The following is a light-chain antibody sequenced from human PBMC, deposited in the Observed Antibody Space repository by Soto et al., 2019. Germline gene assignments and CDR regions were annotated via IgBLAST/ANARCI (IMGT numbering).Light chain of an antibody. V-gene: IGKV1-39*02. CDR1: QSISSY. J-gene: IGKJ1*01. CDR3: QQYGSSYPWT. CDR2: AAS. Sequence: DIQMTQSPSILSASVGDRVTITCRASQSISSYLNWYQQKPGKAPKLLIYAASSLQSGVPSRFSGSGSGTDFTLTISRLEPEDFAVYYCQQYGSSYPWTFGQGTKVDIK.